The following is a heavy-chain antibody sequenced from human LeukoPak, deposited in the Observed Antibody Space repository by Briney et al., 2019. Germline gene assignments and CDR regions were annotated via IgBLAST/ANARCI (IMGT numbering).Heavy chain of an antibody. D-gene: IGHD3-9*01. J-gene: IGHJ5*02. CDR2: IYHSGST. Sequence: PSETLSLTCAVYGGSFGGYYWSWIRQPPGKGLEWIGEIYHSGSTNYNPSLKSRVTMSVDTSKNQFSLKLSSVTAADTAVYYCARDHFDWLNWFDPWGQGTLVTVSS. V-gene: IGHV4-34*01. CDR3: ARDHFDWLNWFDP. CDR1: GGSFGGYY.